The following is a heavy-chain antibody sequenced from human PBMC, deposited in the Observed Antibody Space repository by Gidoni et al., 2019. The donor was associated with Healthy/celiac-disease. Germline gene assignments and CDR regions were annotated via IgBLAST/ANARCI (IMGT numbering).Heavy chain of an antibody. J-gene: IGHJ3*02. Sequence: QVQLVQSGAEVKKPGASVKVSCKASGYTFTSYGNSRVRQAPGQWLEWMGWISAYNGNTNYAQKLQGRVTMTTDTSTSTAYMELRSLRSDDTAVYYCARPHPSVYYYDSSGYGGDAFDIWGQGTMVTVSS. V-gene: IGHV1-18*04. CDR2: ISAYNGNT. D-gene: IGHD3-22*01. CDR3: ARPHPSVYYYDSSGYGGDAFDI. CDR1: GYTFTSYG.